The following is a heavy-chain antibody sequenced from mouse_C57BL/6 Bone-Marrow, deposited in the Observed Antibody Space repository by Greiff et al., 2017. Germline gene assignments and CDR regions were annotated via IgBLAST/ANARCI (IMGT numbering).Heavy chain of an antibody. V-gene: IGHV3-6*01. Sequence: DVQLQESGPGLVKPSQSLSLTCSVTGYSITSGYYWNWIRQFPGNKLEWMGYISYDGSNNYNPSLKNRISITRDTSKNQFFLKLNSVTTEDTATYYCARGFAYWGQGTLVTVSA. CDR1: GYSITSGYY. CDR2: ISYDGSN. CDR3: ARGFAY. J-gene: IGHJ3*01.